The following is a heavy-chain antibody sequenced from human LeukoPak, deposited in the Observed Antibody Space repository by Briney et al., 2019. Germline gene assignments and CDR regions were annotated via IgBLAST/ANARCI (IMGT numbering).Heavy chain of an antibody. D-gene: IGHD2-2*01. Sequence: ASVKVSCKASGYTFTSYGISWVRQAPGQGLEWMGWISAYNGNTNYAQKLQGRVTMTTDTSTSTAYMELRSLRSDDTAVYYCARDRRYCSSTSCYWSGLPPSHWGQGTLVTVSS. CDR1: GYTFTSYG. CDR2: ISAYNGNT. V-gene: IGHV1-18*01. J-gene: IGHJ4*02. CDR3: ARDRRYCSSTSCYWSGLPPSH.